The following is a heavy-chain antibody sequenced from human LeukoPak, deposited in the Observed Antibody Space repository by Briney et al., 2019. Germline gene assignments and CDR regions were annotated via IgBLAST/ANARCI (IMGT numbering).Heavy chain of an antibody. D-gene: IGHD4-23*01. J-gene: IGHJ4*02. CDR2: IKQDGGEK. CDR3: ARDSESYYGGNSGDTYIHFDY. V-gene: IGHV3-7*01. CDR1: GFTLSSYW. Sequence: GGALRLSCEAPGFTLSSYWRSWVRQAPGKGLGWVANIKQDGGEKYYVDSVKGRFTISRDNAKNSLYLQMNSLRAEDTAVYYCARDSESYYGGNSGDTYIHFDYWGQGTLVTVSS.